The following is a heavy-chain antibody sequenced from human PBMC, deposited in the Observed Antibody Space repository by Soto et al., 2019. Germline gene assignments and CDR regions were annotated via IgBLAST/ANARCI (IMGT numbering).Heavy chain of an antibody. V-gene: IGHV3-33*01. CDR2: IWYDGSNK. CDR3: ARDGYCSSTSRYRPPTDFDY. D-gene: IGHD2-2*03. J-gene: IGHJ4*02. CDR1: GFXXXXXG. Sequence: QVQLVESGGGXXXXGRXXXLSCAASGFXXXXXGMHXXXXAPGKGLEWVAVIWYDGSNKYYADSVKGRFTISRDNSKNTLYLQMNSLRAEDTAVYYCARDGYCSSTSRYRPPTDFDYWGQGTLVTVSS.